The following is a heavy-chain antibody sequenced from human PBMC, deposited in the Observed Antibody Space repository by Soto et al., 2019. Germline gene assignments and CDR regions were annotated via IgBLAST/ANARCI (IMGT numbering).Heavy chain of an antibody. CDR3: ARSGEAIFGVVINNWFDP. CDR2: INPNSGGT. J-gene: IGHJ5*02. V-gene: IGHV1-2*04. D-gene: IGHD3-3*01. CDR1: GYGFTGYY. Sequence: ASVRVACQASGYGFTGYYMHWVLQAPGQGLEWMGWINPNSGGTNYAQKFQGWVTMTRDTSISTAYMELSRLRSDDTAVYYCARSGEAIFGVVINNWFDPWGQGTLVTVSS.